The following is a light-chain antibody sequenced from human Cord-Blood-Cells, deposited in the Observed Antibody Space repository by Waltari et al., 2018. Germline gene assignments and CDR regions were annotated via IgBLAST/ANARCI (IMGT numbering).Light chain of an antibody. V-gene: IGKV3-20*01. CDR1: QSVSSSY. J-gene: IGKJ4*01. CDR2: GAS. CDR3: QQYGSSPLT. Sequence: ESVLTQSPGTLSLAPGERATLSCRASQSVSSSYLAWYQQKPGQAPRLLIYGASSRATGIPDRFSGSGSVTDFTLTISRLEPEDFAVYYCQQYGSSPLTFGGGTKVEIK.